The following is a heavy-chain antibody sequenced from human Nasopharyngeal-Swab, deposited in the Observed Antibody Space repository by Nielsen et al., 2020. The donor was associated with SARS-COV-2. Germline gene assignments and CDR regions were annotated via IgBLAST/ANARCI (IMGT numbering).Heavy chain of an antibody. V-gene: IGHV4-34*01. Sequence: GSLRLSCGVYGGSLSGHYWSWIRQPPGKALEWVGEINHSGTTKYKPSLKSRVTISVDTSKNQFSLKVRSVSAADTAIYFCARGRGGQQRVRTYYYYGLEVWGQGTTVTVSS. CDR1: GGSLSGHY. CDR3: ARGRGGQQRVRTYYYYGLEV. D-gene: IGHD1-1*01. CDR2: INHSGTT. J-gene: IGHJ6*02.